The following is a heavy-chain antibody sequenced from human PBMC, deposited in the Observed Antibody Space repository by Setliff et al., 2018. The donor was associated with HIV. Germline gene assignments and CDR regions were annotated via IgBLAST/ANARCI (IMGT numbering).Heavy chain of an antibody. D-gene: IGHD7-27*01. CDR2: INAGNGST. J-gene: IGHJ5*02. CDR1: GYTFTNYA. CDR3: ARSRLGSWFDP. Sequence: GASVKVSCKASGYTFTNYAIQWVRQAPGQGLEWMGWINAGNGSTKYSQKFQGRVTITRDTFASTAYMGLSSLRSEDTAVYYCARSRLGSWFDPWGQGTLVTVSS. V-gene: IGHV1-3*01.